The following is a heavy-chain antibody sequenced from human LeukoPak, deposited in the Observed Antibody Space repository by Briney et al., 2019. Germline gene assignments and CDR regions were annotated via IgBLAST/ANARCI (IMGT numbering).Heavy chain of an antibody. Sequence: PGGSLRLSCAASGFTFDDYAMHWVRQAPGKGLGWVSGISWNSGSIGYADSVKGRFTISRDNAKNSLYLQMNSLRAEDTALYYCAKGHYDSSGLGAFDTWGQGTMVTVSS. CDR2: ISWNSGSI. CDR1: GFTFDDYA. CDR3: AKGHYDSSGLGAFDT. V-gene: IGHV3-9*01. D-gene: IGHD3-22*01. J-gene: IGHJ3*02.